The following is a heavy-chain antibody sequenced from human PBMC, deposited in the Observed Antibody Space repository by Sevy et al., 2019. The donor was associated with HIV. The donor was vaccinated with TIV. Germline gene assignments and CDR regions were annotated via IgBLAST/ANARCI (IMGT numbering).Heavy chain of an antibody. Sequence: GGSLRLSCVGSGISISSHWMNWVRQSPGKGLEWVAVISYDGSNKYYAYSVKGRFTISRDNSKNTLYLQMNSLRAEDTAVYYCAKDITVTTTRGYYYYGMDVWGQGTTVTVSS. CDR2: ISYDGSNK. V-gene: IGHV3-30*18. D-gene: IGHD4-17*01. J-gene: IGHJ6*02. CDR3: AKDITVTTTRGYYYYGMDV. CDR1: GISISSHW.